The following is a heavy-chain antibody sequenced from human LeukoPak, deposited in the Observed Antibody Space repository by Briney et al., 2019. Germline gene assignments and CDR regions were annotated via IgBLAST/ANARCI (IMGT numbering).Heavy chain of an antibody. J-gene: IGHJ4*02. Sequence: GESLKISCKGSGYSFTSYWIGWVRQMPGKGLEWMGIIYPGASDTRYSPSFQGQVTISADKSISTAYLQWSSLKASDTAMYYCARRRGRAVIAAADYDYWGQGTLVTVSS. D-gene: IGHD6-13*01. CDR1: GYSFTSYW. V-gene: IGHV5-51*01. CDR2: IYPGASDT. CDR3: ARRRGRAVIAAADYDY.